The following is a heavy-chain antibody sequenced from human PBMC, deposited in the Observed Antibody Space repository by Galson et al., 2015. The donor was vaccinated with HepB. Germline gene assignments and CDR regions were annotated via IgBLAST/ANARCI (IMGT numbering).Heavy chain of an antibody. CDR1: GFTFSNAW. D-gene: IGHD2-15*01. CDR3: AKGSGWLTDY. CDR2: IRQDGSEK. V-gene: IGHV3-7*03. Sequence: SLRLSCAASGFTFSNAWMSWVRQAPGKGLEWVANIRQDGSEKFYVDSVKGRFTISRDNAKNSLFLEMHSLRAEDTAVYYCAKGSGWLTDYWGQGALVTVSS. J-gene: IGHJ4*02.